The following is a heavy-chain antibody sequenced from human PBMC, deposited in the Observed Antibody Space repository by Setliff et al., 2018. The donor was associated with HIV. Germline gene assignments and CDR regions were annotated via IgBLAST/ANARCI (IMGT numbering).Heavy chain of an antibody. CDR2: IIPFFRTT. CDR1: GGTFSTYS. D-gene: IGHD2-15*01. Sequence: GASVKVSCKASGGTFSTYSMNWVRQAPGQGLEWMGGIIPFFRTTNYAQKFQGRVTVTADISTSTAYMELSSLRSEDTAVYYCARGGGRGYCSGGSCYGGYFDYWGQGTLVTVSS. CDR3: ARGGGRGYCSGGSCYGGYFDY. V-gene: IGHV1-69*06. J-gene: IGHJ4*02.